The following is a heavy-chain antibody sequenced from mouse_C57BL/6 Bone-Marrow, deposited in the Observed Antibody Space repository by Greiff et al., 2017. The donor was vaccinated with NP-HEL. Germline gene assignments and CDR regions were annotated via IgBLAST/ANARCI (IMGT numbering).Heavy chain of an antibody. CDR2: IYPRSGNT. Sequence: QVQLQQSGAELARPGASVKLSCKASGYTFTSYGISWVKQRTGQGLEWIGEIYPRSGNTYYNEKFKGKATLTADKSSSTAYMELRSLTSEDSAVYFCARGGTTVVAPDYWGQGTTLTVSS. V-gene: IGHV1-81*01. CDR3: ARGGTTVVAPDY. J-gene: IGHJ2*01. CDR1: GYTFTSYG. D-gene: IGHD1-1*01.